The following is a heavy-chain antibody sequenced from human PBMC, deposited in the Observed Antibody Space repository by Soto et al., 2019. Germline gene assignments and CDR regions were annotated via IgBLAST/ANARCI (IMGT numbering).Heavy chain of an antibody. CDR1: GFTFSSYA. J-gene: IGHJ4*02. CDR3: AKSRPPKGIWFGESVRTLYDY. D-gene: IGHD3-10*01. Sequence: EVQLLESGGGLVQPGGSLRLSCAASGFTFSSYAMSWVRQAPGKGLEWVSAISGSGGSTYYADSVKGRFTISRDNSKNTLYLQMNSLRAEDTAVYYCAKSRPPKGIWFGESVRTLYDYWGQGTLVTVSS. V-gene: IGHV3-23*01. CDR2: ISGSGGST.